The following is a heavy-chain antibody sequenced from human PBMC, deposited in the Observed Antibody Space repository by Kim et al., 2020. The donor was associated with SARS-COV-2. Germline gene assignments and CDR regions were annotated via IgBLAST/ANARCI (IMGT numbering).Heavy chain of an antibody. CDR3: ARDPGSCLRGLTYSYYGMDV. D-gene: IGHD3-10*01. Sequence: GGSLRLSCAASGFTFSSCAIHWVRQAPGKGLEWVAVISYDGSNKNYADSVKGRFTISRDNSKNTLYLQMNSLRAEDTALYYCARDPGSCLRGLTYSYYGMDVWGQGTTVTVSS. CDR2: ISYDGSNK. J-gene: IGHJ6*02. CDR1: GFTFSSCA. V-gene: IGHV3-30-3*01.